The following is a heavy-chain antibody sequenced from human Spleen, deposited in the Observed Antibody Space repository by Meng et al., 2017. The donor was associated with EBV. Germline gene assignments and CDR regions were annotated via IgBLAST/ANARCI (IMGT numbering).Heavy chain of an antibody. CDR3: AREGDYGDYGFDD. Sequence: QVQLVRAGAEGKKPXSSVKVACKASGGTFSSCAISWVRQAPGQGLEWMGGIIPIFGTANYAQKFQGRVTITADESTSTAYMELSSLRSEDTAVYYCAREGDYGDYGFDDWGQGTLVTVSS. CDR1: GGTFSSCA. J-gene: IGHJ4*02. D-gene: IGHD4-17*01. V-gene: IGHV1-69*01. CDR2: IIPIFGTA.